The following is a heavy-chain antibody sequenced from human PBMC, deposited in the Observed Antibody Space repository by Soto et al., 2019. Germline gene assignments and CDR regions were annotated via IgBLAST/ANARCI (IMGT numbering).Heavy chain of an antibody. V-gene: IGHV1-24*01. CDR1: GYTLTELS. Sequence: ASVKVSCKVSGYTLTELSMHWVRQAPGKGLEWMGGFDPDDGDTIYAQKFQGRVTMTRDTSTGTAYMELSRLRSEDTAVYYCARGGYSGYDFDYWGQG. J-gene: IGHJ4*02. CDR2: FDPDDGDT. CDR3: ARGGYSGYDFDY. D-gene: IGHD5-12*01.